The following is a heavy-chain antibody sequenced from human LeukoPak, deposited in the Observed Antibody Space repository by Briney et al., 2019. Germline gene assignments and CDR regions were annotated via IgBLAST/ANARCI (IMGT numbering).Heavy chain of an antibody. J-gene: IGHJ4*02. V-gene: IGHV4-39*01. CDR1: GGSISSSRYY. D-gene: IGHD5-12*01. Sequence: SETPSLTCTVSGGSISSSRYYWGWIRQPPGKGLEWIGSTYYTGSTYYNPSLRSRVSISVDTSKNQFTLKLSSVTAADTAVYYCARRGVVATPDANFWGQGTLVTVSS. CDR3: ARRGVVATPDANF. CDR2: TYYTGST.